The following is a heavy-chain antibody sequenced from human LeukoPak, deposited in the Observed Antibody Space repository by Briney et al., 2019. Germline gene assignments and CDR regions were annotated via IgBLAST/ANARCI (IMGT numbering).Heavy chain of an antibody. D-gene: IGHD3/OR15-3a*01. CDR1: GYTFTSYY. J-gene: IGHJ6*03. V-gene: IGHV1-8*03. CDR2: MNPNSGNT. Sequence: GASVKVSCKASGYTFTSYYMHWVRQAPGQGLEWLGWMNPNSGNTGYAQKFQGRVTITRNTSISTAYMELSSLRSEDTAVYYCARAPVWTGYYYYMDVWGKGTTVTVSS. CDR3: ARAPVWTGYYYYMDV.